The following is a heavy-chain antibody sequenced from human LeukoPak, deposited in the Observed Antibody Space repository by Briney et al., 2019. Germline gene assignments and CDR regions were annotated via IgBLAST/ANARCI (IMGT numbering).Heavy chain of an antibody. D-gene: IGHD1-26*01. V-gene: IGHV3-9*03. J-gene: IGHJ3*02. CDR2: ISWNSGSI. CDR3: AKDSLYSGSLGAAFDI. Sequence: GGSLRLSCAASGFTFDDYAMHWVRQAPGKGLEWVSGISWNSGSIGYADSVKGRFTISRANAKNSLYLQMNSLRAEDMALYYCAKDSLYSGSLGAAFDIWGQGAMVTVSS. CDR1: GFTFDDYA.